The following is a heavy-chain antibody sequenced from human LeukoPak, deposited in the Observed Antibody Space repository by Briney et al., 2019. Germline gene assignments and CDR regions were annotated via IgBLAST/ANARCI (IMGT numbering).Heavy chain of an antibody. J-gene: IGHJ4*02. CDR3: ATDRGPNTFDH. CDR2: INLDGSQK. D-gene: IGHD1/OR15-1a*01. CDR1: GFTFSNSW. Sequence: PGGSLRLSCAASGFTFSNSWMTWVRQAPGKGLEWVANINLDGSQKYYVDSVNGRFTASRDNGKKSLYLEMNKLRFEDTAVYYCATDRGPNTFDHWGQGTLITVSS. V-gene: IGHV3-7*01.